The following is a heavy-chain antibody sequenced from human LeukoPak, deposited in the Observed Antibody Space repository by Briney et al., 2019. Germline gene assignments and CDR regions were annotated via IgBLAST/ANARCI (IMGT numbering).Heavy chain of an antibody. CDR2: IKQDGSDK. V-gene: IGHV3-7*05. J-gene: IGHJ3*02. D-gene: IGHD1-14*01. Sequence: PGRSLRLSCAASGFIFSRYWMTWVRQAPGKWLELVANIKQDGSDKNYLDSVRGRLTISRDDARNSLYLQMDSLRAEDTDVYYGARDKSIPNLDAFYIWGQGTMVTVSS. CDR3: ARDKSIPNLDAFYI. CDR1: GFIFSRYW.